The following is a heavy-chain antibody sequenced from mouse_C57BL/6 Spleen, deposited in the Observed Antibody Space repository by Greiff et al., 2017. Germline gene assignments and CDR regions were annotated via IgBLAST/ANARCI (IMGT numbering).Heavy chain of an antibody. J-gene: IGHJ2*01. V-gene: IGHV1-5*01. CDR1: GYTFTSYW. CDR2: IYPGHSDT. CDR3: TRSPHYYDSSYDDFDD. Sequence: VQLKESGTVLARPGASVKMSCKTSGYTFTSYWMHWVKQRPGQGLEWIGAIYPGHSDTSYNQKFKGKAKLTAVTSASTAYMEHSSLTNEDSAVYYCTRSPHYYDSSYDDFDDWGQGTTLTVSS. D-gene: IGHD1-1*01.